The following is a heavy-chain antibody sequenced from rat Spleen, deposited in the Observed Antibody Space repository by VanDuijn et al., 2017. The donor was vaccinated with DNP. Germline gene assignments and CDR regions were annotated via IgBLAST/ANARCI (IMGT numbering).Heavy chain of an antibody. CDR3: VRWYNSGHYFDY. J-gene: IGHJ2*01. Sequence: EVQLVESGGGLVQPGRSLKLSCAGSGFTFTDYYMAWVRQAPTKGLDWVASISPDGGSTYYGDSVKGRFTISRDNAQSALNLQMNSLRSEDMATYYCVRWYNSGHYFDYWGQGVMVTVSS. D-gene: IGHD4-3*01. CDR2: ISPDGGST. CDR1: GFTFTDYY. V-gene: IGHV5-22*01.